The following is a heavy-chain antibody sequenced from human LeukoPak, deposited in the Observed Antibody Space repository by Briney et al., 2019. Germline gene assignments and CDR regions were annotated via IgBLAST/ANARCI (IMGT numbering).Heavy chain of an antibody. J-gene: IGHJ4*02. Sequence: SVKVSCKASGGTFSSYAISWVRQAPGQGLEWMGRIIPILGIANYAQKFQGRVTITADESTSTAYMELSSLRSEDTAVYYCARGYCSSTSCYSFDYWGQGTLVTVSS. D-gene: IGHD2-2*01. CDR2: IIPILGIA. V-gene: IGHV1-69*04. CDR1: GGTFSSYA. CDR3: ARGYCSSTSCYSFDY.